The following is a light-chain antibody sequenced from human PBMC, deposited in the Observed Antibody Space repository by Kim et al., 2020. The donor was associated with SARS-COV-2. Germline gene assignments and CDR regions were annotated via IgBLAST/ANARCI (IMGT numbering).Light chain of an antibody. V-gene: IGLV3-19*01. CDR3: SSRDTIDNRPFYV. CDR2: GKT. Sequence: SSELTQDPAVSVALGQTVRIKGQGDSLKYYYASWYQQKSGQAPVLVIYGKTQRPSGIPDRFSSSTSGHAASLTITGAQAEDEADYFCSSRDTIDNRPFYVFGTGTKVTVL. CDR1: SLKYYY. J-gene: IGLJ1*01.